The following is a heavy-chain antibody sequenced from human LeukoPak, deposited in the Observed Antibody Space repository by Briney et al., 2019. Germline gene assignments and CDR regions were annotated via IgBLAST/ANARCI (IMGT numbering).Heavy chain of an antibody. CDR3: VRDLGGYRAY. Sequence: GGSLRLSCAASGFTFSSYWMHWVRQAPGKGLVWLSRINSEGSSISYADSVKGRFTISRDNAKNTLYLQMNSLRAEDTAVYYCVRDLGGYRAYWGQGTLVTVSS. V-gene: IGHV3-74*01. CDR1: GFTFSSYW. CDR2: INSEGSSI. J-gene: IGHJ4*02. D-gene: IGHD3-22*01.